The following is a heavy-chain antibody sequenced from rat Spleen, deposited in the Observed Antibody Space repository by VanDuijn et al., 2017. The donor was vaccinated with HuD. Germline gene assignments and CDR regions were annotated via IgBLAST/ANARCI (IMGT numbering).Heavy chain of an antibody. V-gene: IGHV2-30*01. CDR1: GFSLTSYN. Sequence: QVQLKESGPGLVQPSQTLSLTCTVSGFSLTSYNVHWVRQPTGKGLEWMGVIWTGGITDYNSALKSRLSISRDTSKSQVFLKMNSLQTEDIDTYYCARVGIRGTGVMDAWGQGASVTVSS. D-gene: IGHD4-3*01. CDR2: IWTGGIT. CDR3: ARVGIRGTGVMDA. J-gene: IGHJ4*01.